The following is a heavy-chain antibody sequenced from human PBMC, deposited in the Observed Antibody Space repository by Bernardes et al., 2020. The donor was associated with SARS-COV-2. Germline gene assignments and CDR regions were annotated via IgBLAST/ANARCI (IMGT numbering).Heavy chain of an antibody. D-gene: IGHD6-19*01. J-gene: IGHJ4*02. CDR3: AKASPRVAGTWEGLYYFDY. CDR1: GFTFDDYA. CDR2: ISWNSGSI. Sequence: GGSLRLSCAASGFTFDDYAMHWVRQAPGKGLEWVSGISWNSGSIGYADSVKGRFTISRDNAKNSLYLQMNSLRAEDTALYYCAKASPRVAGTWEGLYYFDYWGQGTLVTVSS. V-gene: IGHV3-9*01.